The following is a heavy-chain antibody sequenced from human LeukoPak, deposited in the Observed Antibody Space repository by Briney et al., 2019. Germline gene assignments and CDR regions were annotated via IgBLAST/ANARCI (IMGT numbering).Heavy chain of an antibody. J-gene: IGHJ4*02. D-gene: IGHD3-10*01. CDR1: GGSISSGGYS. V-gene: IGHV4-30-2*01. CDR3: ARSQNYYGSGDY. CDR2: IYHSGST. Sequence: SETLSLTCAVSGGSISSGGYSWSWIRQPPGKGLECIGYIYHSGSTYYNPSLKSRVTISVDRSKNQFSLKLSSVTAADTAVYYCARSQNYYGSGDYWSQGTLVTVSS.